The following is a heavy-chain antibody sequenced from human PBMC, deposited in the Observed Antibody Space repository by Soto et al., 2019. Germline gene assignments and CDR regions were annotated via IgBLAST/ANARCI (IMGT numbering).Heavy chain of an antibody. V-gene: IGHV1-3*04. CDR3: ARDPSYYGMDV. CDR2: INTGNGNT. CDR1: GYTFTIYA. J-gene: IGHJ6*02. Sequence: ASVKVACKASGYTFTIYARHWVRQAPGQRLEWMGWINTGNGNTKYSQKFQGRVTITRDTSASTAYMELSSLRSEDTAVYYCARDPSYYGMDVWGQGTTVTVSS.